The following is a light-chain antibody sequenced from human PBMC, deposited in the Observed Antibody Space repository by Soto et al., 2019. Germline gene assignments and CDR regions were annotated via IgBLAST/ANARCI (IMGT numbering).Light chain of an antibody. CDR3: QSFDSSLSGWV. V-gene: IGLV1-40*01. J-gene: IGLJ3*02. Sequence: QSVLTQPPSVSGAPGQRVTMSCTGSSSNTGAGYDVHWYQQLPGTAPKLLIYSNNNRPSGVPDRFSGSKSGTSASLAITGLQAEDAADYYCQSFDSSLSGWVFGGGTKLTVL. CDR1: SSNTGAGYD. CDR2: SNN.